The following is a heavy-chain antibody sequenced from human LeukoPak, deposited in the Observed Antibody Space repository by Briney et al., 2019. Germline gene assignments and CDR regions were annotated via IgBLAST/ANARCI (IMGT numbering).Heavy chain of an antibody. Sequence: GGSLRLSCAASGFTFSSYAMSWVRQSPGKGLEWVSAISGSGGSTYYADSGKGRFTISRDNSKNTLYLKMNSLRAKDTAVYYGAKDASYRYFDWLLYFQHWGKGTLVTVSS. CDR2: ISGSGGST. CDR1: GFTFSSYA. V-gene: IGHV3-23*01. CDR3: AKDASYRYFDWLLYFQH. J-gene: IGHJ1*01. D-gene: IGHD3-9*01.